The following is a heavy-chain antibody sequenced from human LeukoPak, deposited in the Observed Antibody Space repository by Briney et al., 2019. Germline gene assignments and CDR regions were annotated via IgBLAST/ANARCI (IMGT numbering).Heavy chain of an antibody. V-gene: IGHV3-43*02. D-gene: IGHD3-10*01. CDR2: ISRDGGTT. CDR3: TKDFSGSYEN. J-gene: IGHJ4*02. CDR1: GFPFDDYA. Sequence: GGSLRLSCATSGFPFDDYAFHWVRHVPGKGLEWVSLISRDGGTTSYGDSVKGRFTISRDNRKNSLYMQMNNLKTEDSALYYCTKDFSGSYENWGQGTLVTVSS.